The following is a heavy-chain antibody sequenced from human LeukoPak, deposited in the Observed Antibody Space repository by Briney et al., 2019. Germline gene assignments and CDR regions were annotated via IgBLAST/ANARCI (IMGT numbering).Heavy chain of an antibody. J-gene: IGHJ6*03. CDR2: IYYSGST. CDR3: ARVGYSGSGYDYYYMDV. Sequence: KPSETLSLTCNVSGGFISSYYWSWIRQPPGKGLEWIGYIYYSGSTNYNPSLKSRVTISGDTSKNQFFLNLSSVTAADTAVYYCARVGYSGSGYDYYYMDVWGKGTTVTVSS. D-gene: IGHD6-19*01. CDR1: GGFISSYY. V-gene: IGHV4-59*01.